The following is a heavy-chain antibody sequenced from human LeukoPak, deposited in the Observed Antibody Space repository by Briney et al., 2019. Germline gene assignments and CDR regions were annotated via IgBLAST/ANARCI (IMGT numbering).Heavy chain of an antibody. V-gene: IGHV1-8*01. CDR3: ARFPKDGSGSSNYYGMDV. CDR1: GYTFTSYD. Sequence: ASVKVSCKASGYTFTSYDINWVRQATGQGLEWMGWMSPNSGNTGYAQKFQGRVTMTRNTSISTAYMELSSLRSEDTAVYYCARFPKDGSGSSNYYGMDVWGQGTTVTVSS. D-gene: IGHD3-10*01. CDR2: MSPNSGNT. J-gene: IGHJ6*02.